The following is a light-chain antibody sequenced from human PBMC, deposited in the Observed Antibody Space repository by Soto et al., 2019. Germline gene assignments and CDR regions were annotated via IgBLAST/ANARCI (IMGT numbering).Light chain of an antibody. CDR2: AAS. CDR1: QSVSNSS. V-gene: IGKV3-20*01. Sequence: EIVLTQSPGTLSLSPGERATFSCRASQSVSNSSLAWYHQKPGQAPRLLLFAASRRATGIPDTFSGSGSGTDFTLTISRLEPEDVAVYYCQQYEAVVTFGQGTKVEI. J-gene: IGKJ1*01. CDR3: QQYEAVVT.